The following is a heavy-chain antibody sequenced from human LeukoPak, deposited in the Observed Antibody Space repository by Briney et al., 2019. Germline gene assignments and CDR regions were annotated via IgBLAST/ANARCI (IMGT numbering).Heavy chain of an antibody. J-gene: IGHJ5*02. CDR3: ARDLIGAMVRGVISSGWFDP. Sequence: ASETLSLTCAVSGYPISSGYYWGWIGQPPGKGLEWIGSIYHSGSTYYNPSLKSRVTISVDTSKNQFSLKLSSVTAADTAVYYCARDLIGAMVRGVISSGWFDPWGQGTLVTVSS. D-gene: IGHD3-10*01. CDR1: GYPISSGYY. V-gene: IGHV4-38-2*02. CDR2: IYHSGST.